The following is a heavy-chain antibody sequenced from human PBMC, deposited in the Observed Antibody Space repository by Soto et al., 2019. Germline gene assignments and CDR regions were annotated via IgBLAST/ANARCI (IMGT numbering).Heavy chain of an antibody. CDR2: ISAYSGNI. D-gene: IGHD6-6*01. CDR1: AYTFTNYG. Sequence: ASVKVSCKASAYTFTNYGISWVRQAPGQGLEWMGWISAYSGNINYAQKFRGRVTMTTDTSTSSAYLELSSLRSEDTAVYYCARDHSSIAARPGLNNYYYGMDVWGQGTTVTVSS. V-gene: IGHV1-18*01. J-gene: IGHJ6*02. CDR3: ARDHSSIAARPGLNNYYYGMDV.